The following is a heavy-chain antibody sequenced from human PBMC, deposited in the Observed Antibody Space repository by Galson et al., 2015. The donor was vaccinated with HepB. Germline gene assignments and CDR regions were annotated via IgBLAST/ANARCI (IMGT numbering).Heavy chain of an antibody. Sequence: PALVKPTQTLTLTCTFSGFSIRTNAVGVGWIRQSPGKALEWLALIYSNEDKRYSPSLKSRLTVTKDTSKNQVVLTLINMDPGDTATYYCAHTPYAQMIYTWGQGTLVTVSS. CDR1: GFSIRTNAVG. V-gene: IGHV2-5*01. D-gene: IGHD2-2*02. CDR2: IYSNEDK. CDR3: AHTPYAQMIYT. J-gene: IGHJ5*02.